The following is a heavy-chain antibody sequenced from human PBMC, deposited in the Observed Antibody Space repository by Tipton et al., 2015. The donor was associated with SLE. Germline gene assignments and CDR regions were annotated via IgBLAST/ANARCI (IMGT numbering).Heavy chain of an antibody. CDR2: IHNGGTT. J-gene: IGHJ4*02. CDR1: GFPFGSYA. CDR3: ARESSSSWFGEYYFDY. V-gene: IGHV3-23*03. D-gene: IGHD6-13*01. Sequence: GSLRLSCASSGFPFGSYAFSWVRQAPGKGLEWVSIIHNGGTTYYADSVKGRFTISRDNSKNTLYLQMNSLRAEDTAVYYCARESSSSWFGEYYFDYWGQGTLVTVSS.